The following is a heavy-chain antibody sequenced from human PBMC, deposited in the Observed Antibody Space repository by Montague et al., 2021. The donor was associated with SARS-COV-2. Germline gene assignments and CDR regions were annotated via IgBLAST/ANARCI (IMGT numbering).Heavy chain of an antibody. V-gene: IGHV4-39*01. J-gene: IGHJ4*02. D-gene: IGHD6-19*01. CDR1: SASITSSSYY. CDR2: IFYTGST. CDR3: ARHTSAWYVYFED. Sequence: SETLSLTCTVSSASITSSSYYWGWIRQPPGKGPEWIGTIFYTGSTYYSPSLKSRVTMSVDTSRNQFSLRLSSVTAADTAIYYCARHTSAWYVYFEDWGQGTLVTVSS.